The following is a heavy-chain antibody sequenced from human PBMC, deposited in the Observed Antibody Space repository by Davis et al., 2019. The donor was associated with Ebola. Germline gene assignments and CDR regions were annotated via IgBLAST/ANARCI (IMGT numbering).Heavy chain of an antibody. D-gene: IGHD3-16*01. CDR3: ARDQDSFWGV. V-gene: IGHV3-7*01. J-gene: IGHJ6*04. CDR2: IKQDGSEK. Sequence: GESLKTSCAASGFTFSSSWMSWVRQAPGKGLEWVANIKQDGSEKYYVDSVKGRFTISSDNAKNSLYLQMNSLRAEDTAVYSCARDQDSFWGVWGKGTTVTVSS. CDR1: GFTFSSSW.